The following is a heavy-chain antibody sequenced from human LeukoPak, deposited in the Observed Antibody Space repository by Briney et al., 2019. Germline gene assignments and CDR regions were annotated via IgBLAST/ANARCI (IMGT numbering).Heavy chain of an antibody. CDR1: GGSISSSSYY. CDR2: IYYSGST. J-gene: IGHJ5*02. D-gene: IGHD2-15*01. CDR3: ARRYCSGGSCSFDP. V-gene: IGHV4-39*07. Sequence: PSETLSLTCTVSGGSISSSSYYWGWIRQPPGKGLEWIGSIYYSGSTYYNPSLKSRVTISVDTSKNQFSLKLSSVTAADTAVYYCARRYCSGGSCSFDPWGQGTLVTVSS.